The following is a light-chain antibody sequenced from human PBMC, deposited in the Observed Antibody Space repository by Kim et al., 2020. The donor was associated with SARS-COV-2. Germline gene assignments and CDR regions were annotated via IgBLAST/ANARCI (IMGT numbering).Light chain of an antibody. CDR3: QAWDSSTVV. J-gene: IGLJ2*01. V-gene: IGLV3-1*01. Sequence: SVSPGQTASITCSGDKLGDKYACWYQQKPGPSPVLVIYQDSKRPSGILERFSGSNSGNTATLTISGTQAMDEADYYCQAWDSSTVVFGGGTQLTVL. CDR2: QDS. CDR1: KLGDKY.